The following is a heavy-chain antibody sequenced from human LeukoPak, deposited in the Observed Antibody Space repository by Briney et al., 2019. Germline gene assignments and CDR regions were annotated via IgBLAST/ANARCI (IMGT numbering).Heavy chain of an antibody. CDR1: GYTFTSYG. CDR3: ARDPTTQTFDY. V-gene: IGHV1-18*03. CDR2: ISTYNGNT. J-gene: IGHJ4*02. Sequence: ASVKVSCKASGYTFTSYGISWVRQAPGQGLEWMGWISTYNGNTNYAQKLQGRVTMTTDTSTTTAYMELRSLTSDDMAVYYCARDPTTQTFDYWGQGTLVTVSS. D-gene: IGHD4-11*01.